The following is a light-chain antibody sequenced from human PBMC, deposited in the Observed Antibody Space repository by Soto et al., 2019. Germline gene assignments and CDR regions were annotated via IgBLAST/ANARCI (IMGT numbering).Light chain of an antibody. V-gene: IGKV1-12*01. Sequence: DIQMTPSPSSVSAYVVDRVTITCRASQDISNWLAWYQQKPGKAPKLLIYAASTLQSGVPSRFSGSASGTDFTLTISSLQPEDFATYYCQQANSFPITFGQGTRLEI. CDR2: AAS. J-gene: IGKJ5*01. CDR3: QQANSFPIT. CDR1: QDISNW.